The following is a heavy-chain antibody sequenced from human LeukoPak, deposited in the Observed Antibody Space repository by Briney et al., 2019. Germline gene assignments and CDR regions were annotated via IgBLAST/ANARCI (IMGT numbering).Heavy chain of an antibody. CDR1: GFTFSSYS. D-gene: IGHD6-13*01. CDR3: ARAGRAYSSSWYWFDP. CDR2: ISSSSSYI. V-gene: IGHV3-21*05. J-gene: IGHJ5*02. Sequence: GGSLRLSCAASGFTFSSYSMNWVRQAPGKGLEWVSFISSSSSYIYYADSVKGRFTISRDNAKNSLYLQMNSLRAEDTAVYYCARAGRAYSSSWYWFDPWGQGTLVTVSS.